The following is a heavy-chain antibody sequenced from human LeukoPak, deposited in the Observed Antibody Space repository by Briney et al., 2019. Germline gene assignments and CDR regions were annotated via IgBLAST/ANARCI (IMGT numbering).Heavy chain of an antibody. CDR3: AREGRYYDFWSGYLNYFDY. J-gene: IGHJ4*02. D-gene: IGHD3-3*01. CDR1: GFTFSSYW. V-gene: IGHV3-7*01. CDR2: IKQDGSEK. Sequence: GGSLRLSCAASGFTFSSYWMSWVRQAPGKGLEWVANIKQDGSEKYYVDSVKGRFTISRDNAKNSLYLQVNSLRAKDTAVYYCAREGRYYDFWSGYLNYFDYWGQGTLVTVSS.